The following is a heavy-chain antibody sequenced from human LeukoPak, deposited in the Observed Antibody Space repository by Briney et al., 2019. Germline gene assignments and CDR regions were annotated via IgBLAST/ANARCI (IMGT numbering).Heavy chain of an antibody. J-gene: IGHJ5*01. Sequence: GGSLRLSCAASGLTVNNNYMNWVRQAPGKGLEWVSALYIGGNTYYADSVKGRFTISRDNSENTLYLQMDSLRAEDTAVYYCAKLRVLSSSSENNWFDSWGQGTLVTVYS. CDR2: LYIGGNT. CDR3: AKLRVLSSSSENNWFDS. D-gene: IGHD6-6*01. V-gene: IGHV3-53*01. CDR1: GLTVNNNY.